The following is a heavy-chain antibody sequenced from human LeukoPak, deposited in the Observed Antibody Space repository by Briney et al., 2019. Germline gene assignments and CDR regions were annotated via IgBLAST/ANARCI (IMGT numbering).Heavy chain of an antibody. CDR3: AVVPAAIGMDV. CDR2: ISSSSSYI. J-gene: IGHJ6*02. Sequence: PGGSLRLSCAASGFTFSSYSMTWVRQAPGKGLEWVSSISSSSSYIYYADSVKGRFTISRDNAKNSLYLQMNSLRAEDTAVYYCAVVPAAIGMDVWGQGTTVTVSS. D-gene: IGHD2-2*02. V-gene: IGHV3-21*01. CDR1: GFTFSSYS.